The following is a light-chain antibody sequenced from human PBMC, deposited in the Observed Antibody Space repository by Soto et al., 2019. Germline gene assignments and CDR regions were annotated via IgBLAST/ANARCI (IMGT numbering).Light chain of an antibody. J-gene: IGKJ4*01. CDR1: QSISSW. CDR2: DTF. V-gene: IGKV1-5*01. Sequence: DIQMTQSPSSLSASVGDRVSITCRASQSISSWLAWYQQKPGKAPKLLMFDTFSLESGVPSRFSGSRSGTEFALNIRSLQPDDCANYYCQQSNSYSPLTSGGGTQVDI. CDR3: QQSNSYSPLT.